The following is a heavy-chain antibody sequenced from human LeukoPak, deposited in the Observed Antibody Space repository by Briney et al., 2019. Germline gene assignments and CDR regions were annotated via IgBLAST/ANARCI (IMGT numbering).Heavy chain of an antibody. CDR2: ICSTRTYI. CDR3: GTSDYGADFDY. Sequence: GGSLRLSCAASGFTFSSYTMNWVRQAPGKGPEWVSSICSTRTYICYADSLKGRLTISRDNAKNSLYLQMDSLRAEDTAVYYCGTSDYGADFDYWGQGTLVTVSS. CDR1: GFTFSSYT. D-gene: IGHD4-17*01. V-gene: IGHV3-21*01. J-gene: IGHJ4*02.